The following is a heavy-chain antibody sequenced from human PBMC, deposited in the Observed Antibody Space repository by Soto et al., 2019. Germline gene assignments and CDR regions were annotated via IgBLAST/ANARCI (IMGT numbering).Heavy chain of an antibody. V-gene: IGHV3-74*01. CDR2: INNDGSGT. J-gene: IGHJ4*02. CDR1: GFTFSGYC. Sequence: EMQLVESGGDLVQPGGSLRLSCAASGFTFSGYCMHWVRHAPGKGLVWVSRINNDGSGTGYADSVKGRFTISRDNARNTLYLQMNSLRADDAAVYYGGRASKNRYYWGRGNLDTVSS. CDR3: GRASKNRYY.